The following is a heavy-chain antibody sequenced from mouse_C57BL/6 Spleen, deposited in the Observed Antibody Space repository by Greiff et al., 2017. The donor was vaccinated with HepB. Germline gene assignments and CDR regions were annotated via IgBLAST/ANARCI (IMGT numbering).Heavy chain of an antibody. D-gene: IGHD1-1*01. CDR3: ARDGVVQYWYFDV. CDR1: GYTFTSYW. J-gene: IGHJ1*03. V-gene: IGHV1-69*01. CDR2: IDPSDSYT. Sequence: QVQLQQPGAELVMPGASVKLSCKASGYTFTSYWMHWVKQRPGQGLEWIGEIDPSDSYTNYNQKFKGKSTLTVDKSSSTAYMQLSSLTSEDSAVYYCARDGVVQYWYFDVWGTGTTVTVSS.